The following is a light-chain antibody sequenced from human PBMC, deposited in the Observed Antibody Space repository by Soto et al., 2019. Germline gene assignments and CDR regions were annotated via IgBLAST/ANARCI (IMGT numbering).Light chain of an antibody. CDR3: QQYNNCWT. J-gene: IGKJ1*01. CDR2: GAS. CDR1: QSVSSN. Sequence: EIVMTQSPATLSVSPGERATLSCRASQSVSSNLAWYQQKPGQAPRLLIYGASTRSTGIPARFSGSGSGTEFTLTISSLQSEDFAVYDCQQYNNCWTFGQGTKGEIK. V-gene: IGKV3-15*01.